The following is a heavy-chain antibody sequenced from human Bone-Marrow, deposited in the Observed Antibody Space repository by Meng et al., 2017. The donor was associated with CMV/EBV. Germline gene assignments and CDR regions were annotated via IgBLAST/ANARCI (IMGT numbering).Heavy chain of an antibody. CDR2: IIPIFGTA. CDR3: ATVKRGTRWFDP. Sequence: SVKVSCKASGYTFTSYGISWVRQAPGQGLEWMGGIIPIFGTANYAQKFQGRVTITTDESTSTAYMELSSLRSEDTAVYYCATVKRGTRWFDPWGQGTLVTVSS. D-gene: IGHD1-1*01. J-gene: IGHJ5*02. CDR1: GYTFTSYG. V-gene: IGHV1-69*05.